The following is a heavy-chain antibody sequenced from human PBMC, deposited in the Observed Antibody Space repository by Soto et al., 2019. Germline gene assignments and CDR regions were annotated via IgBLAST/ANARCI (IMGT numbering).Heavy chain of an antibody. D-gene: IGHD2-15*01. CDR3: ARRAGYCSGGSCYWFDP. Sequence: QVQLQESGPGLVKPSQTLSLTCTVSGGSISSGDYYWSWIRQPPGKGLEWIGYIYYSGSTYYNPSLKSRVTTSVDTSKNQFSLKLSSVTAADTAVYYCARRAGYCSGGSCYWFDPWGQGTLVTVSS. V-gene: IGHV4-30-4*01. CDR2: IYYSGST. CDR1: GGSISSGDYY. J-gene: IGHJ5*02.